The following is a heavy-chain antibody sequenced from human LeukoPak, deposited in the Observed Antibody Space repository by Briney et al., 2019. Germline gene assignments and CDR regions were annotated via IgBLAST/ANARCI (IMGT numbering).Heavy chain of an antibody. J-gene: IGHJ5*02. V-gene: IGHV4-59*01. Sequence: SETLSLTCTVSGGSISSYYWSWIRQPPGKRLEWIGYIYYSGSTNYNPSLKSRVTISVDTSKNQFSLKLSSVTAADTAVYYCARKVSFNRFDPWGQGTLVTVSS. CDR2: IYYSGST. CDR3: ARKVSFNRFDP. CDR1: GGSISSYY. D-gene: IGHD6-6*01.